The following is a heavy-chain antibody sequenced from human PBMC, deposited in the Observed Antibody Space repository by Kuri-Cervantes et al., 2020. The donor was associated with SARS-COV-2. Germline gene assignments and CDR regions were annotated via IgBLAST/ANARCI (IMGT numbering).Heavy chain of an antibody. CDR3: ARALYYYDASGEY. CDR2: IYQSGST. Sequence: SETLSLTCTVSSYSISSGYYWGWIRQPPGKGLEWIGSIYQSGSTYYNPSLKSRVSISLDMSKNQFSLKLSSVTAADTAVYYCARALYYYDASGEYWGQGTLVTVSS. D-gene: IGHD3-22*01. V-gene: IGHV4-38-2*02. CDR1: SYSISSGYY. J-gene: IGHJ4*02.